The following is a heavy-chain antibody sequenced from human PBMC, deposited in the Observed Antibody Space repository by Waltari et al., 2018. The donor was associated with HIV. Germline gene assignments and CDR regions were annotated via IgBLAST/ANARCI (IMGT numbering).Heavy chain of an antibody. Sequence: EVKLVESGGGLVQPGGSVRLSCAASGFTFSSYEMNWVRQAPGKGLEWISYISSSGSSLYYADSVKGRFTISRDNGKKSLYLQMNILRAEDTAVYYCAKVREKQLWLRNWDFDLWGRGTLVTVSS. CDR1: GFTFSSYE. J-gene: IGHJ2*01. D-gene: IGHD5-18*01. CDR3: AKVREKQLWLRNWDFDL. V-gene: IGHV3-48*03. CDR2: ISSSGSSL.